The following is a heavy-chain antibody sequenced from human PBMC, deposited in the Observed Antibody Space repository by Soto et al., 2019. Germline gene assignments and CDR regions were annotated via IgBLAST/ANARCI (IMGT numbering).Heavy chain of an antibody. Sequence: SLRLSCAPSGFTFRSYAMHGVRQAPGKGLEWVAVMSYDGRNKYYADAVKVQFTISRDNSKNTLYLQMNRLRAEDTAVYYCARSIAAGPRGYYYGMDVWGQGTTVTVSS. CDR2: MSYDGRNK. J-gene: IGHJ6*02. CDR3: ARSIAAGPRGYYYGMDV. D-gene: IGHD6-13*01. CDR1: GFTFRSYA. V-gene: IGHV3-30*04.